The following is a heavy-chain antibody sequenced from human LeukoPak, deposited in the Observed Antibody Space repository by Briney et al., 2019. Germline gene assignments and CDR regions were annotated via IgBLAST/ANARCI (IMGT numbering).Heavy chain of an antibody. V-gene: IGHV4-59*01. CDR2: IYYSGST. CDR1: GGSISSYY. J-gene: IGHJ5*02. Sequence: SETLSLTCTVSGGSISSYYWSWIRQPPGKGLEWIGYIYYSGSTNYNPSLKSRVTISVDTSKNQFSLKLSSVTAADTAVYYCARSSVDTDMATWSWGQGTLVSVSS. D-gene: IGHD5-18*01. CDR3: ARSSVDTDMATWS.